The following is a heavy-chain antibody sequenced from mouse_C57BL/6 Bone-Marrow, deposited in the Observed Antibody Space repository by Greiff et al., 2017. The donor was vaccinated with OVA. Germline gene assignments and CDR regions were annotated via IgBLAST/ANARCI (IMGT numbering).Heavy chain of an antibody. CDR2: INPSSGYT. V-gene: IGHV1-4*01. D-gene: IGHD2-3*01. Sequence: VQLQESGAELARPGASVKMSCKASGYTFTSYTMHWVKQRPGQGLEWIGYINPSSGYTKYNQKFKDKATLTADKSSSTAYMQLSSLTSEDSAVYYCARRWLLPSYAMDYWGQGTSVTVSS. J-gene: IGHJ4*01. CDR3: ARRWLLPSYAMDY. CDR1: GYTFTSYT.